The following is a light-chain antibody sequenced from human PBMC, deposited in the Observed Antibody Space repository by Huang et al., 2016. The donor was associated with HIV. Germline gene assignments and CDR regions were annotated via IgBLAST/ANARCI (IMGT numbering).Light chain of an antibody. CDR3: QQYYLYPWT. Sequence: AIRITQSPSSLSASTGDRVTNTCRASQDLSNYVAWYQQKPGKAPNLVMYSASTLQGGVPSRFSGNGSATDFSLTISCLQSEDFATYYCQQYYLYPWTFGQGTKVEI. CDR2: SAS. J-gene: IGKJ1*01. V-gene: IGKV1-8*01. CDR1: QDLSNY.